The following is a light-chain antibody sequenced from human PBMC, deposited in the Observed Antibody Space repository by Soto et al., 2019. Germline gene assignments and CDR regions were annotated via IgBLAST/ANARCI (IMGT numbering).Light chain of an antibody. V-gene: IGLV2-8*01. CDR3: SSYAGSNNYV. CDR2: EVS. CDR1: SSDVGGYNY. J-gene: IGLJ1*01. Sequence: QSALTQPPSASGSPGQSVTISCTGTSSDVGGYNYVSWYQQHPGKAPKLIIYEVSKRPSGVPDRFSGSKSGNTASLTVSGLQADDEADYYCSSYAGSNNYVFGTGTKLTVL.